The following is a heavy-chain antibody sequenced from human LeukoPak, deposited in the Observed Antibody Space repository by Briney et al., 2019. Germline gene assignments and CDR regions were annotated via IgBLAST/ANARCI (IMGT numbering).Heavy chain of an antibody. J-gene: IGHJ4*02. CDR3: GRGYYDSSGHYAIDH. CDR2: ISSASGSI. D-gene: IGHD3-22*01. V-gene: IGHV3-21*01. CDR1: GFIFSSYE. Sequence: GGSLRLSCAASGFIFSSYEMNWVREAPGKGLEWVSGISSASGSIYYSDSVKGRFTISRDNAEDSLYLQMNSLGAEDTAVYYCGRGYYDSSGHYAIDHWGQGTLVTVSS.